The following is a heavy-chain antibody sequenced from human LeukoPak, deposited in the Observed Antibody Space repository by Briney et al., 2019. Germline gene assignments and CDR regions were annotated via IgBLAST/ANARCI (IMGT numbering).Heavy chain of an antibody. CDR2: IYPGDSDT. V-gene: IGHV5-51*01. CDR3: ARPLWAGRAVAGLGGFEY. J-gene: IGHJ4*02. CDR1: GYSFTSYW. D-gene: IGHD6-19*01. Sequence: GESLKISCKGSGYSFTSYWIGWVRQMPGKGLEWIGIIYPGDSDTRYSPSFQGQVTISADKSISTAYLQWSSLKASDTAMYYCARPLWAGRAVAGLGGFEYWGQGTLVTVSS.